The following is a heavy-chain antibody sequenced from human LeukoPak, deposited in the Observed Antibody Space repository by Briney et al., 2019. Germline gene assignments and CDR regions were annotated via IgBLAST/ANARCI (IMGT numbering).Heavy chain of an antibody. CDR2: ISGSGGST. J-gene: IGHJ4*02. V-gene: IGHV3-23*01. CDR3: ANPYDSSGYYMGYFDY. D-gene: IGHD3-22*01. CDR1: GFTVSSNY. Sequence: PGGSLRLSCAASGFTVSSNYMSWVRQAPGKGLEWVSAISGSGGSTYYADSVKGRFTISRDNSKNTLYLQMNSLRAEDTAVYYCANPYDSSGYYMGYFDYWGQGTLVTVSS.